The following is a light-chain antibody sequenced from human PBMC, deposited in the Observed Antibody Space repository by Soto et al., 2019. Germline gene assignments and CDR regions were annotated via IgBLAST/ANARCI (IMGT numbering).Light chain of an antibody. CDR3: QQYNNWPRT. Sequence: EIVLTQSPCTLSLSPGERATLSFRASQSVSYYLAWYQQKPGQAPRLLIYDASSRATGVPDRFSGSGSGTEFTLTINSLQSEDFAVYYCQQYNNWPRTFGQGTKVDIK. V-gene: IGKV3D-15*01. CDR2: DAS. CDR1: QSVSYY. J-gene: IGKJ1*01.